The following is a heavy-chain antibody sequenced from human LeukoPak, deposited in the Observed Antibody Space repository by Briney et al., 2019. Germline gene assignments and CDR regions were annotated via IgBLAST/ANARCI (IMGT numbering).Heavy chain of an antibody. Sequence: ASVKVSCKASGYTFTSYAIHWVRQAPGQRLEWMGWINAGNGNTKYSQKFQGRVTITRDTSASTAYMELSSLRSEDTAVYYCARDLGEGSSPARGWFDPWGQGTLVTVSP. D-gene: IGHD6-13*01. CDR3: ARDLGEGSSPARGWFDP. J-gene: IGHJ5*02. V-gene: IGHV1-3*01. CDR2: INAGNGNT. CDR1: GYTFTSYA.